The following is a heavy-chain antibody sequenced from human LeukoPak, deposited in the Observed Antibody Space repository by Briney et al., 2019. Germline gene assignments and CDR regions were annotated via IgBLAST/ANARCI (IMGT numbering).Heavy chain of an antibody. CDR2: ISSSSSTI. CDR1: GFTFSSYS. V-gene: IGHV3-48*01. D-gene: IGHD3-10*01. CDR3: ARDLDGSLFGYLNY. J-gene: IGHJ4*02. Sequence: GGSLRLSCAASGFTFSSYSMNWVRQAPGKGLGWVSYISSSSSTIYSADSVKGRFTISRDNAKNSLYLQMNSLRAVHTAVYYCARDLDGSLFGYLNYCGQGTLVTVSS.